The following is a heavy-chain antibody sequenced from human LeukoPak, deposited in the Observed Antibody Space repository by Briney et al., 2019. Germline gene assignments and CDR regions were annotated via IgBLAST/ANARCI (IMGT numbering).Heavy chain of an antibody. V-gene: IGHV4-61*02. D-gene: IGHD6-19*01. Sequence: SETLSLTCTVSGGSISSGSYYWSWIRQPAGKGLEWIGRIYTSGSTNYNPSLKSRVTISVDTSKNQFSLKLSSVTAADTAVYYCAREVPVSYSSGWYKNIWVYYYYYMDVWGKGTTVTISS. CDR1: GGSISSGSYY. CDR3: AREVPVSYSSGWYKNIWVYYYYYMDV. J-gene: IGHJ6*03. CDR2: IYTSGST.